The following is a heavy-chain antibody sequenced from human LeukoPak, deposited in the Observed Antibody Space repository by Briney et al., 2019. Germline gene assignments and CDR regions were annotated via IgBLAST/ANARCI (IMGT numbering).Heavy chain of an antibody. J-gene: IGHJ4*02. CDR3: AKEGGYYYDSSGYYPPRGFDY. CDR2: ISWNSGSI. D-gene: IGHD3-22*01. CDR1: GFTFDDYA. Sequence: GRSLRLSCAASGFTFDDYAMHWVRQAPGKGLEWVSGISWNSGSIGYADSVKGRFTISRDNAKNTLYLQMNSLRAEDTAVYYCAKEGGYYYDSSGYYPPRGFDYWGQGTLVTVSS. V-gene: IGHV3-9*01.